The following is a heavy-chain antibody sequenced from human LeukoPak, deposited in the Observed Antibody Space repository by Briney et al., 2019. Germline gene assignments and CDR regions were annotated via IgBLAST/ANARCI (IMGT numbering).Heavy chain of an antibody. J-gene: IGHJ4*02. CDR1: GGSIGSSSYY. Sequence: PSETLSLTCTVSGGSIGSSSYYWGWIRQPPGKGLEWIGNIYHSGNTYYNSSLKSRVTISVDTSKNQFSLKLSSVTAADTAVYYCASIEDSSGYYLFDYWGQGTLVTVSS. CDR3: ASIEDSSGYYLFDY. V-gene: IGHV4-39*01. D-gene: IGHD3-22*01. CDR2: IYHSGNT.